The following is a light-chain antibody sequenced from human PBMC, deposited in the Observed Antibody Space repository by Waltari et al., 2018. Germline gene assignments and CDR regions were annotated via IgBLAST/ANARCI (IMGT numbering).Light chain of an antibody. CDR1: PGSLSSTSY. CDR2: KAN. J-gene: IGLJ3*02. CDR3: LVYMGSGIWV. V-gene: IGLV8-61*01. Sequence: QTVVTQVPSWQVSPGGTVTLTCDLSPGSLSSTSYFSWYQQTPGRPPRTHRYKANIRSSGLLVRFSGSSRGNNAALTITGARADDESDYYCLVYMGSGIWVFGGGTKLTVL.